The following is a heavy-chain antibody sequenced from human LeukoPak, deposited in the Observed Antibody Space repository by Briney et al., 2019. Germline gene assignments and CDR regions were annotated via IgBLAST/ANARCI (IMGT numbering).Heavy chain of an antibody. CDR1: GFTFSSYA. D-gene: IGHD5-18*01. CDR3: AKDTRPGYSYGPHFDY. CDR2: ISYDGSNK. V-gene: IGHV3-30-3*01. Sequence: GGSLRLSCAASGFTFSSYAMHWVRQAPGKGLEWVAVISYDGSNKYYADSVKGRFTISRDNSKNALYLQMNSLRAEDTAVYYCAKDTRPGYSYGPHFDYWGQGTLVTVSS. J-gene: IGHJ4*02.